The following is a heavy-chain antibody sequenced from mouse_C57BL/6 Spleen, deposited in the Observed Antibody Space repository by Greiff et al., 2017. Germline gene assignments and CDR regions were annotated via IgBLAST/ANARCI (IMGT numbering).Heavy chain of an antibody. CDR3: AREGNYDYPFDY. Sequence: DVHLVESGPGLVKPSQSLSLTCSVTGYSITSGYYWNWIRQFPGNKLEWMGYISYDGSNNYNPSLKNRISITRDTSKNQFFLKLNSVTTEDTATYYCAREGNYDYPFDYWGQGTTLTVSS. CDR2: ISYDGSN. J-gene: IGHJ2*01. CDR1: GYSITSGYY. V-gene: IGHV3-6*01. D-gene: IGHD2-4*01.